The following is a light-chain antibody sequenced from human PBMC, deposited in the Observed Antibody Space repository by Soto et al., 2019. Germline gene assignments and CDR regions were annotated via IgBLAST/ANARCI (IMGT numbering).Light chain of an antibody. V-gene: IGKV3D-15*01. CDR3: QQHNQWPIT. CDR1: QSAVNF. CDR2: YIS. J-gene: IGKJ5*01. Sequence: EIVLTQSPGTLSVSPGETASLSCRASQSAVNFLAWYQQKPGQAPRLLIYYISTRATGIPARFSGSGSGTEFTLTINSLQSEDSAVYYCQQHNQWPITFGQGTRLEIK.